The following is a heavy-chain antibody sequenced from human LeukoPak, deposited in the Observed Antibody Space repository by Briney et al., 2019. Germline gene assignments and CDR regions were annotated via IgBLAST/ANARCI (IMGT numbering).Heavy chain of an antibody. CDR1: GGPFSGYY. D-gene: IGHD3-10*01. CDR3: ARGPGSSSGRLDY. J-gene: IGHJ4*02. Sequence: PSETLSLTCAVYGGPFSGYYWSWIRQPPGKGLEWIGEINHSGSTNYNPSLKSRVTISVDTSKNQFSLKLSSVTAADTAVYYCARGPGSSSGRLDYWGQGTLVTVSS. V-gene: IGHV4-34*01. CDR2: INHSGST.